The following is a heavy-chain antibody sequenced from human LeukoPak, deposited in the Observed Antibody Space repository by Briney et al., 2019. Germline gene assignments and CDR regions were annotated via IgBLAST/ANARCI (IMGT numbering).Heavy chain of an antibody. V-gene: IGHV3-23*01. CDR3: VKDERGSGWYN. CDR2: TSGRGDSS. CDR1: GFTLRNYD. J-gene: IGHJ4*02. Sequence: GGSLRLSCAASGFTLRNYDMSWVRQTPGKGLEWVSATSGRGDSSHYAESVKGRFTISRDNSKNTLYLQMNSLRIEDTAVYYCVKDERGSGWYNWGQGTLVTVSS. D-gene: IGHD6-19*01.